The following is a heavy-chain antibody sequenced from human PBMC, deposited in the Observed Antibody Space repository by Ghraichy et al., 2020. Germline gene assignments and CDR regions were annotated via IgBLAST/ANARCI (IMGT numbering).Heavy chain of an antibody. CDR3: ARYVAATLTYYFDY. J-gene: IGHJ4*02. D-gene: IGHD2-15*01. CDR1: CGSISSGGYS. V-gene: IGHV4-30-2*01. CDR2: IYHSGST. Sequence: SETLSLTCAVSCGSISSGGYSWSWIRQPPGKGLEWIGYIYHSGSTYYNPSLKSRVTISVDRSKNQFSLKLSSVTAADTAVYYCARYVAATLTYYFDYWGQGTLVTVSS.